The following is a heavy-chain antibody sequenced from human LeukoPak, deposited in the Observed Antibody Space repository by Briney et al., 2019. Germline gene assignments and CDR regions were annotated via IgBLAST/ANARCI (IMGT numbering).Heavy chain of an antibody. CDR1: GGSFSGYY. CDR2: INHSGST. Sequence: SETLSLTCAVYGGSFSGYYWSWIRQPPGKGLEWIGEINHSGSTNYNPSLKSRVTISVDTSKNQFSLKLSSVTAADTAVYYCARVGLYAYIWGSYRDAFDIWGQGTMVTVSS. J-gene: IGHJ3*02. V-gene: IGHV4-34*01. CDR3: ARVGLYAYIWGSYRDAFDI. D-gene: IGHD3-16*02.